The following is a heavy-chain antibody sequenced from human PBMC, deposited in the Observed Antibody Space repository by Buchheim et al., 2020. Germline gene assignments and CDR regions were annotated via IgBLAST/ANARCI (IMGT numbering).Heavy chain of an antibody. Sequence: VQLVESGGGLVKPGGSLRLSCAASGFTFSSYSMNWVRQAPGKGLEWVSSISSSSSYIYYADSVKGRFTISRDNAKNSLYLQLYSLRAEDTAVYYCARAAYSGYDYGGAEFDYGGQGTL. V-gene: IGHV3-21*01. CDR2: ISSSSSYI. CDR3: ARAAYSGYDYGGAEFDY. CDR1: GFTFSSYS. J-gene: IGHJ4*02. D-gene: IGHD5-12*01.